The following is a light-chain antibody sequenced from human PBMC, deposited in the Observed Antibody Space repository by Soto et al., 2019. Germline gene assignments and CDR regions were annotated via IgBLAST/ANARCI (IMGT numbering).Light chain of an antibody. V-gene: IGKV1-39*01. CDR3: QQSHSIPWT. CDR2: AAS. J-gene: IGKJ1*01. Sequence: DIQMTQSPSSLSASVGDRVTITCRASQSISSFLTWYQQKSGKAPKLLISAASSLESGVPPRFSGSGSGTDFTLTITSLQPEDFATYYCQQSHSIPWTFGQGTKVDIK. CDR1: QSISSF.